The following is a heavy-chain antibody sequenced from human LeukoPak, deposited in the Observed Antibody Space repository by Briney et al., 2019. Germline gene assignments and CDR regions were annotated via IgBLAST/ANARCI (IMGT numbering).Heavy chain of an antibody. Sequence: GGSLRPSCAASGFSFSTYWMSWVRQTPGKGLQWVANIKRDGSEQDYMFSVRGRFTISRDNAKNSLYLQMNNLRPEDTGVYYCARGSSGWNADHWGQGTLVTVSS. J-gene: IGHJ5*02. CDR3: ARGSSGWNADH. D-gene: IGHD6-19*01. V-gene: IGHV3-7*01. CDR1: GFSFSTYW. CDR2: IKRDGSEQ.